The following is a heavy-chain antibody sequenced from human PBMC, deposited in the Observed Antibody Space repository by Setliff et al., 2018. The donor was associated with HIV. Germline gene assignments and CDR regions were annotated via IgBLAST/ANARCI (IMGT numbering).Heavy chain of an antibody. D-gene: IGHD3-22*01. CDR3: VRGVTRDISGYYRDEYFQH. Sequence: ASVKVSCKASGYPFTGYYLHWVRQAPGQGLEWMGWINPNSGGTNYAQKFQGRVTMTRDTSITTAYMDLSRLASDDTAVYYCVRGVTRDISGYYRDEYFQHWGQGTPVTVSS. V-gene: IGHV1-2*02. J-gene: IGHJ1*01. CDR2: INPNSGGT. CDR1: GYPFTGYY.